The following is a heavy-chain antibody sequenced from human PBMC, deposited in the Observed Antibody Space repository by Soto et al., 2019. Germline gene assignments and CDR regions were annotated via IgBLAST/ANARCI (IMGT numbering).Heavy chain of an antibody. V-gene: IGHV1-58*01. J-gene: IGHJ4*02. CDR3: AEDGPYSSGWYGFDD. Sequence: QMQLVQSGPEVKKPGTSVKVSCKASGFTFTSSAVQWVRQARGQRLEWIGWIVVGSGNTNYAQKFQERVTITRDMSXXTAYMALSSLRSEDTAVYYGAEDGPYSSGWYGFDDWGQGTLVTVSS. CDR1: GFTFTSSA. CDR2: IVVGSGNT. D-gene: IGHD6-19*01.